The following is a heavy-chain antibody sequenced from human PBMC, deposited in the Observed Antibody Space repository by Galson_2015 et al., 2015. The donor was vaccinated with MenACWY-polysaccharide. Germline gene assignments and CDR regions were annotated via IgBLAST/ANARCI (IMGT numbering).Heavy chain of an antibody. CDR3: ARDSHYYGSGSHGWFDP. D-gene: IGHD3-10*01. CDR1: GGSISSSSHY. V-gene: IGHV4-39*07. J-gene: IGHJ5*02. Sequence: SETLSLTCTVSGGSISSSSHYWGWIRQPPGKGLEWIGSICDSGKTYYNPSLKSRGTISVDTSRNQFSLKLSSVTAADTAVYWCARDSHYYGSGSHGWFDPWGQGTLVTVSS. CDR2: ICDSGKT.